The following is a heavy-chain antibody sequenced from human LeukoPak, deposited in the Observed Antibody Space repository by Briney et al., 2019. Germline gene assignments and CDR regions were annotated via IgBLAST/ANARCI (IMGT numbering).Heavy chain of an antibody. V-gene: IGHV4-59*01. J-gene: IGHJ5*01. Sequence: SETLSLTCTVSGASISPDYWSWLRQPPGKGLEWIGYVHHTGTTRYNPSLNSRVTISVDTSQNQFSLRLRSVTATDMAVYYCARGAGWYGSWGQGTLVAVSS. CDR3: ARGAGWYGS. CDR2: VHHTGTT. CDR1: GASISPDY.